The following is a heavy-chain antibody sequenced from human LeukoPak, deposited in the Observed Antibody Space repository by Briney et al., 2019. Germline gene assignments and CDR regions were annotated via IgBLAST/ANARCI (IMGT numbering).Heavy chain of an antibody. J-gene: IGHJ4*02. D-gene: IGHD3-10*01. V-gene: IGHV1-69*13. CDR2: IIPIFGTA. CDR1: GGTFSSYA. Sequence: SVKVSCKASGGTFSSYAISWVRQAPGQGLEWMGGIIPIFGTANYAQKFQGRVTITADESTSTAYMELSSLRSEDMAVYYCAGAPPEGYYYGSGSFPLDYWGQGTLVTVSS. CDR3: AGAPPEGYYYGSGSFPLDY.